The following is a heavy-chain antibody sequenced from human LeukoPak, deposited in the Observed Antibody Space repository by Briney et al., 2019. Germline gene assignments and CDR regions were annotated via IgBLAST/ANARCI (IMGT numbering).Heavy chain of an antibody. CDR2: ISGGGDST. V-gene: IGHV3-23*01. CDR1: GFTFSTYA. Sequence: PGGSLRLSWAASGFTFSTYAMSWVRQAPGKGLEWVSAISGGGDSTSYADSVKGRFTISRDNSKNTLYLQMNSLRAEGPAIYYCAKESGSYYGNFDYWGKGTLVTVSS. D-gene: IGHD1-26*01. J-gene: IGHJ4*02. CDR3: AKESGSYYGNFDY.